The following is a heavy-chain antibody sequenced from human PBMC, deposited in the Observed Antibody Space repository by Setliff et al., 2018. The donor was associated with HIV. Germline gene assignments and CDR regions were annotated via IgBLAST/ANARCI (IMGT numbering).Heavy chain of an antibody. D-gene: IGHD3-16*01. CDR3: ARAVGSLGSSMGIDS. J-gene: IGHJ4*02. CDR2: ISYSGST. CDR1: GASISSSPYY. V-gene: IGHV4-39*01. Sequence: SETLSLTCSVSGASISSSPYYWAWIRQPPGKGLEWIATISYSGSTHYNLALMSRATISMDTSRNQFSVKLSSVTAADTAVYYCARAVGSLGSSMGIDSWGQGTLVTVSS.